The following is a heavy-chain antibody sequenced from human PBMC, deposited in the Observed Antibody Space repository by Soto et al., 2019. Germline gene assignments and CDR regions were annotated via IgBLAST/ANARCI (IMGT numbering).Heavy chain of an antibody. CDR1: GFTFSSYA. V-gene: IGHV3-23*01. D-gene: IGHD3-3*01. J-gene: IGHJ4*02. Sequence: EVQLLESGGGLVQPGGSLRLSCAASGFTFSSYAMSWVRQALGKGLEWVSAISGSGGSTYYADSVKGRFTISRDNSKNTLYLQMNSLRAEDTAVYYCAKDSGLRFLEWLSDGVCDYWGQGTLVTVSS. CDR2: ISGSGGST. CDR3: AKDSGLRFLEWLSDGVCDY.